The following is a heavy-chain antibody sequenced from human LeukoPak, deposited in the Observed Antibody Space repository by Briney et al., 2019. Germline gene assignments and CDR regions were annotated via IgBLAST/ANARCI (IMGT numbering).Heavy chain of an antibody. Sequence: SETLSLTCTVSGGSISSSSYYWGWIRQPPGKGLEWIGSIYYSGSTYYNPSLKSRVTISVDTSKNQFSLKLSSVTAADTAVYYCARRNRQWLVLAAFDYWGQGTLVTVSS. V-gene: IGHV4-39*01. CDR1: GGSISSSSYY. J-gene: IGHJ4*02. CDR3: ARRNRQWLVLAAFDY. D-gene: IGHD6-19*01. CDR2: IYYSGST.